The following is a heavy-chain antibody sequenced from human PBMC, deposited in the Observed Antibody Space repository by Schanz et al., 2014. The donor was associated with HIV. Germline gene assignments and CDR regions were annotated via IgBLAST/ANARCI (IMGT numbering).Heavy chain of an antibody. CDR3: ARDVAGCSGTSCYSDAFDI. J-gene: IGHJ3*02. CDR1: GFTFDAYT. CDR2: INSGGGDK. Sequence: EVQLLESGGGLVKPGGSLRLSCVVSGFTFDAYTMNWVRQAPGKGLEWVSSINSGGGDKLYANSMKGRFTISRDNAKNSLYLQMNSLRAEDTAVYFCARDVAGCSGTSCYSDAFDIWGQGTLVTVSS. D-gene: IGHD2-2*01. V-gene: IGHV3-21*02.